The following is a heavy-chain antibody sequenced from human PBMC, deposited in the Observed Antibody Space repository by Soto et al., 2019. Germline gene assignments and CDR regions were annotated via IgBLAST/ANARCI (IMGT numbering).Heavy chain of an antibody. CDR1: GFNFSSYS. J-gene: IGHJ4*02. CDR3: ARDQPGYSYGYGLGY. Sequence: EVQLVESGGGLVKPGGSLRLSCAASGFNFSSYSMNWVRQAPGKGLEWVSSISSSSSYIHYAHSVKGRFTITRDNAKNSLYRQMNSLRAEDTAVYYCARDQPGYSYGYGLGYWGQGTLVTVSS. CDR2: ISSSSSYI. D-gene: IGHD5-18*01. V-gene: IGHV3-21*01.